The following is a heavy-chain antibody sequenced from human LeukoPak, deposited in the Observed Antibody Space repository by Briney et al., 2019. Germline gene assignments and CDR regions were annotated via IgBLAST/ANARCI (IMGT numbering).Heavy chain of an antibody. CDR1: GGSISSSVYY. V-gene: IGHV4-39*07. J-gene: IGHJ6*03. Sequence: SETLSLTCTVSGGSISSSVYYWGWIRHPPGRGLEWIGGIYFSGSTNYNPSLKSRVPISVDMSKNQFSLKLSSVTAANTAEYFCARGGSPPSNYRYYYYYMDVCGKGTTVTDSS. D-gene: IGHD4-11*01. CDR3: ARGGSPPSNYRYYYYYMDV. CDR2: IYFSGST.